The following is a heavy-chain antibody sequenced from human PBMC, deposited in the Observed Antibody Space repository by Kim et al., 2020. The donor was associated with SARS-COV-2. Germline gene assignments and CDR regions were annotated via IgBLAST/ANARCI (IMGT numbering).Heavy chain of an antibody. CDR2: IYYSGST. D-gene: IGHD3-16*02. V-gene: IGHV4-39*01. CDR1: GGSISSINNY. Sequence: SETLSLTCSVSGGSISSINNYWGWIRQPPGKGLEWIGSIYYSGSTYYKPSLKSRVTISVDTSKNQFSLKLSSVTAADTAVYYCATSGRYYDCVWGSYRFNGMDVWGQGTTVTVSS. CDR3: ATSGRYYDCVWGSYRFNGMDV. J-gene: IGHJ6*02.